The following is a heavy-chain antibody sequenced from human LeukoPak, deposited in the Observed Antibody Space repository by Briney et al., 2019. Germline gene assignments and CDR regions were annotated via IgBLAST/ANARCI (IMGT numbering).Heavy chain of an antibody. D-gene: IGHD5-24*01. J-gene: IGHJ5*02. CDR1: GGTFSSYA. Sequence: GASLKVSCKASGGTFSSYAISWVRQAPGQGLEWMGGIIPIFGTANYAQKFQGRVTITADESTSTAYMELSSLRSEDTAVYYCARDRDGYKNNWFDPWGQGTLVTVSS. CDR3: ARDRDGYKNNWFDP. V-gene: IGHV1-69*01. CDR2: IIPIFGTA.